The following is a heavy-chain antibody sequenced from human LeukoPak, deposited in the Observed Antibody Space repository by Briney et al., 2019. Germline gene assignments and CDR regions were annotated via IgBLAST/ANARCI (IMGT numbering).Heavy chain of an antibody. Sequence: GGSLRLSCAASGFTFSSYAMNWVRQAPGKGLEWVSSIGAGGDDTYYADSVKGQFTISRDNSKSRLYLQMSRLRVADTAIYYCAKDSGSYSDDSWGQGTLVTVSS. CDR3: AKDSGSYSDDS. CDR2: IGAGGDDT. V-gene: IGHV3-23*01. CDR1: GFTFSSYA. J-gene: IGHJ4*02. D-gene: IGHD1-26*01.